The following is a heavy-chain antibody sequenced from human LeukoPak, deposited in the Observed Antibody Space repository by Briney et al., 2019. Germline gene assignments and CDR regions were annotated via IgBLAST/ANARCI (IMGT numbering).Heavy chain of an antibody. D-gene: IGHD5-18*01. CDR3: ARVNVEYSYGPPYYYYYMDV. CDR1: GGTFSSYA. V-gene: IGHV1-69*05. J-gene: IGHJ6*03. CDR2: IIPIFGTA. Sequence: SVKVSCKASGGTFSSYAISWVRQAPGQGLEWMGGIIPIFGTANYAQKFQSRVTITTDESTSTAYMELSSLRSEDTAVYYCARVNVEYSYGPPYYYYYMDVWGKGTTVTVSS.